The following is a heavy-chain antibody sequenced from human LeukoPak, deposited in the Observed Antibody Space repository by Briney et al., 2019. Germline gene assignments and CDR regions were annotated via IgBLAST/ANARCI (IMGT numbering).Heavy chain of an antibody. CDR1: GGSISSYY. Sequence: SETLSLTCTVSGGSISSYYWSWIRQPPGKGLEWIGYIYYSGSTNYNPSLKSRVTISVDTSKNQCSLKLSSVTAADTAVYYCAREPRGGGDIWGQGTMVTVSS. D-gene: IGHD3-10*01. J-gene: IGHJ3*02. V-gene: IGHV4-59*01. CDR2: IYYSGST. CDR3: AREPRGGGDI.